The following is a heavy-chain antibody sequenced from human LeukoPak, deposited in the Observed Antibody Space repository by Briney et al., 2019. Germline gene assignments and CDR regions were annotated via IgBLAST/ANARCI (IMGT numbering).Heavy chain of an antibody. CDR2: IHRSGSP. CDR1: LDSTTSNF. CDR3: AREILGGFNPGAY. Sequence: SETLSLTCTVSLDSTTSNFWSWVRQPPGQGLEWIGEIHRSGSPNSHPSLQSRVTISIDRSRNQIALELSSVTAADTAVYYCAREILGGFNPGAYWGQGTLVTVSS. V-gene: IGHV4-4*02. D-gene: IGHD1-14*01. J-gene: IGHJ4*02.